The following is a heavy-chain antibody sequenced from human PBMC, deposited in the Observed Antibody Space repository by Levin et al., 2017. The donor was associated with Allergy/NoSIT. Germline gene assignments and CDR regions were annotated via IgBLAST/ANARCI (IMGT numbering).Heavy chain of an antibody. Sequence: GGSLRLSCAASGFTFSSYGMSWVRQAPGKGLEWVSATSGGGSSTYYADSVKGRFTISRDNSKNTLYLQMNSLRAEDTAVYYCARWNGLGYGYWGQGTLVTVSS. CDR2: TSGGGSST. D-gene: IGHD2-8*01. CDR3: ARWNGLGYGY. J-gene: IGHJ4*02. CDR1: GFTFSSYG. V-gene: IGHV3-23*01.